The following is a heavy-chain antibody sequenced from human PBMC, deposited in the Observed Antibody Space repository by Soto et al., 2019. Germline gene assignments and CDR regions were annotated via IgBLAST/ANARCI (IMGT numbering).Heavy chain of an antibody. J-gene: IGHJ4*02. Sequence: PGASLRLSCAASGFTFSSYSMNWVRQAPGKGLEWVSSISSSSSYIYYADSVKGRFTISRDNAKNSLYLQMNSLRAEDTAVYYCARAHYEGNTIQPFDYWGQGTLVTVSS. CDR1: GFTFSSYS. CDR3: ARAHYEGNTIQPFDY. V-gene: IGHV3-21*01. CDR2: ISSSSSYI. D-gene: IGHD5-18*01.